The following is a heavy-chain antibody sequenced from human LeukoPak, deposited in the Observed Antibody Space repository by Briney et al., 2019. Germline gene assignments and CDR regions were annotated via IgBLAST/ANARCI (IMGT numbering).Heavy chain of an antibody. Sequence: GGSLRLSCAASGFVFSSYSMNWVRQAPGKGLEWLSYISSSSTTIYYADSVKGRFTISRDNAKNSLYLQMNSLKAEDTAVYYCARNRFPITGTTNNYYYMDVWGKGTTVTVSS. V-gene: IGHV3-48*04. CDR1: GFVFSSYS. D-gene: IGHD1-7*01. J-gene: IGHJ6*03. CDR3: ARNRFPITGTTNNYYYMDV. CDR2: ISSSSTTI.